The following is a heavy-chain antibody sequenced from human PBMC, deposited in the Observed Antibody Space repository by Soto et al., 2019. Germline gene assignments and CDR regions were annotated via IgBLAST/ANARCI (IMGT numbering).Heavy chain of an antibody. CDR2: IYYSGTT. Sequence: TLSLTCTVSGGSISSGGYYWSWILQHPGKGLEWIGYIYYSGTTYYNPSLKSRVTISVDTSKNQFSLKLSSVSAADTALYYCARCSLVVVPAPGFDPWGRGTLVTVPQ. CDR1: GGSISSGGYY. V-gene: IGHV4-31*03. CDR3: ARCSLVVVPAPGFDP. D-gene: IGHD2-2*01. J-gene: IGHJ5*02.